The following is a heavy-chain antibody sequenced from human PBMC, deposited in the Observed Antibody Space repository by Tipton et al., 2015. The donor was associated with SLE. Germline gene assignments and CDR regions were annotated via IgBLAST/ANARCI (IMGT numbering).Heavy chain of an antibody. J-gene: IGHJ5*02. Sequence: VQLVQSGGDLVQPGGSLRLSCTVSGFTFSTYGMTWVRQASGKGLEWLSYIGGTDSAIYYADSVKGRFTISRDNAKNSLYLHMSDLRAEDTAVYYCATYTGGTGRFDPWGQGTLVIVSS. CDR2: IGGTDSAI. V-gene: IGHV3-48*03. CDR3: ATYTGGTGRFDP. CDR1: GFTFSTYG. D-gene: IGHD7-27*01.